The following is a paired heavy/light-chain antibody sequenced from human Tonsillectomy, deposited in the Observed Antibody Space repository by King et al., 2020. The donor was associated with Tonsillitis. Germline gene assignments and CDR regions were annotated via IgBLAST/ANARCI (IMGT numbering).Heavy chain of an antibody. V-gene: IGHV3-33*05. J-gene: IGHJ4*02. CDR3: AKDWGYYDTSGYHFDY. D-gene: IGHD3-22*01. CDR1: GFAFNFYA. CDR2: ISYDGSTE. Sequence: QVQLEESGGGVVQPGRSLKLSCVASGFAFNFYAMHWVRQAPGKGLEWVAVISYDGSTEYYADSVKGRFTISRDKSKNTLYLQMNSLRAEDTAVYFCAKDWGYYDTSGYHFDYWGQGTLVTVSS.
Light chain of an antibody. Sequence: EIVMTQSPGTLSVSPGERATLSCRASESVSSNLAWYQQKPGQAPRLLIYGASTRAAGIPGRFSGSGSGTEFSLTISSLQSEDFALYYCQQYNNWPRTFGQGTKVEIK. V-gene: IGKV3-15*01. CDR2: GAS. J-gene: IGKJ1*01. CDR1: ESVSSN. CDR3: QQYNNWPRT.